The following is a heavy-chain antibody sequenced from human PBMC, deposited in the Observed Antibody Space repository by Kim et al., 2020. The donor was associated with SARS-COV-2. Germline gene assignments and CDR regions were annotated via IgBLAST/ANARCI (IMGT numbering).Heavy chain of an antibody. CDR3: ARTITFGGVIVPTNWFDP. D-gene: IGHD3-16*02. CDR2: IYYSGST. Sequence: SETLSLTCTVSGGSISSGGYYWSWFRQHPGKGLEWIGYIYYSGSTYYNPSLKSRVTISVDTSKNQFSLKLSSVTAADTAVYYCARTITFGGVIVPTNWFDPWGQGTLVTVSS. J-gene: IGHJ5*02. V-gene: IGHV4-31*03. CDR1: GGSISSGGYY.